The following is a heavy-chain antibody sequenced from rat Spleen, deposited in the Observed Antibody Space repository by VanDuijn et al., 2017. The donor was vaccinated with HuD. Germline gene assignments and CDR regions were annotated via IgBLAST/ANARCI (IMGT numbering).Heavy chain of an antibody. CDR2: MWYDGDT. CDR3: TREKDYSSSYYYVMDA. D-gene: IGHD1-2*01. J-gene: IGHJ4*01. V-gene: IGHV2S63*01. CDR1: GFSLTDYS. Sequence: VQLKESGPGLVQPSQTLSLTCTVSGFSLTDYSVHWVRQPSGKGPEWMGRMWYDGDTAYNSALKSRLSISRDTSKNQVFLKMNSLQTDDTGTYYCTREKDYSSSYYYVMDAWGQGASVTVSS.